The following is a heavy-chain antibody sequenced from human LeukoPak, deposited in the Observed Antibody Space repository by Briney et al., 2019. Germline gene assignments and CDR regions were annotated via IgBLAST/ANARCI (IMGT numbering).Heavy chain of an antibody. V-gene: IGHV3-23*01. Sequence: PGGSLRLSCAASGFTFSSYAMTWVRQAPGKGLEWVSTINDSGDNTYYADSVKGRFTISRDNSKNTLYLQMNSLRGEDTAVYYCAKEEGAVYFDYWGQGTLVTVSS. J-gene: IGHJ4*02. CDR1: GFTFSSYA. CDR2: INDSGDNT. CDR3: AKEEGAVYFDY. D-gene: IGHD1-26*01.